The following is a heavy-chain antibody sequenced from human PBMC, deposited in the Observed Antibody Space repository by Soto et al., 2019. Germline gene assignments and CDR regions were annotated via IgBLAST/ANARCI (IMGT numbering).Heavy chain of an antibody. CDR2: ISTSGSTI. V-gene: IGHV3-11*01. D-gene: IGHD6-13*01. CDR1: GFTFSDYY. CDR3: AKNRKRIAAGTTTINYWFDP. Sequence: PGGSLRLSCAASGFTFSDYYMSWIRQAPGKGLEWVSSISTSGSTIYYADSVKGRFTISRDNAKNSLYLQVNSLRGEDTAMYYCAKNRKRIAAGTTTINYWFDPWGQGTLVTVSS. J-gene: IGHJ5*02.